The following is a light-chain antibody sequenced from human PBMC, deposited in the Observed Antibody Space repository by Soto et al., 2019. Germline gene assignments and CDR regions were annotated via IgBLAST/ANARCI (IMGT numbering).Light chain of an antibody. V-gene: IGKV3-20*01. CDR1: QSVSSSY. J-gene: IGKJ3*01. Sequence: IVLTQSPGTLYLSPGERATLSCRDSQSVSSSYLAWYQQKPGQAPRLLIYGASSRATAIPDRFSGSGSGTDFTLTISRLEPEDFAVYYCQQYGSSPSFGPWTKVDIK. CDR3: QQYGSSPS. CDR2: GAS.